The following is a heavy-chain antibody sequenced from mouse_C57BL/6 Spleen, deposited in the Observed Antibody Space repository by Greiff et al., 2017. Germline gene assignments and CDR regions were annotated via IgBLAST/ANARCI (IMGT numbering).Heavy chain of an antibody. J-gene: IGHJ2*01. Sequence: EVQLQQSGAELVRPGASVKLSCTASGFNIKDYYMHWVKQRPEQGLEWIGRIDPEDGDTEYAPKFQGKATMTADTSSNTAYLQLSSLTSEDTAVYYCTTEYYGSSYFDCWGKGTTLTVSS. CDR3: TTEYYGSSYFDC. CDR2: IDPEDGDT. CDR1: GFNIKDYY. D-gene: IGHD1-1*01. V-gene: IGHV14-1*01.